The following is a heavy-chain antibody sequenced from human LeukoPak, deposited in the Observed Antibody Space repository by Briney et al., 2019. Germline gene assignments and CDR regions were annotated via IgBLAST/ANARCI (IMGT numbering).Heavy chain of an antibody. D-gene: IGHD3-22*01. Sequence: GGSLRLSCAASGLTFSDYYMSWMRQAPGKGLEWVSYISSSGSYTNYADSVKGRFTISRDNAKNSLYLQMNSLRAEDTAVYFCARGSGYYDRVLDYWGQGTLVTVSS. V-gene: IGHV3-11*03. CDR1: GLTFSDYY. CDR3: ARGSGYYDRVLDY. CDR2: ISSSGSYT. J-gene: IGHJ4*02.